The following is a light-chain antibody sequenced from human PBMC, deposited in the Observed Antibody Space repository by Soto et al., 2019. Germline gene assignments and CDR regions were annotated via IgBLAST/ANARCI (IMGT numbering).Light chain of an antibody. CDR2: DTS. Sequence: DIVLTQSPGTLSLSPGQRATLSCRASQSVRSGFLAWYQQRRGQAPRLLIYDTSTRATGIPDRFSGSGSGTDFTLTISRLEPEDFAVYYCHQYGSTPLFCPGTKVDIQ. V-gene: IGKV3-20*01. CDR1: QSVRSGF. CDR3: HQYGSTPL. J-gene: IGKJ3*01.